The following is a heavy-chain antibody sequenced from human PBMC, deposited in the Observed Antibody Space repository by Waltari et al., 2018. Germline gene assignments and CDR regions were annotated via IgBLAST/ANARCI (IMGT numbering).Heavy chain of an antibody. D-gene: IGHD6-6*01. J-gene: IGHJ4*02. CDR1: GFTFSNFA. CDR2: VRGGTGST. Sequence: EVQLLESGGGSVQPGGSLRLSCAASGFTFSNFAMSWVRQAPGKGWGGGAAVRGGTGSTSYGDSVKGRFTVSRDNSNSTLYLQMNSLRAEDTATYYCAKETRGYTSSSTDFWGRGTLVAVSS. V-gene: IGHV3-23*01. CDR3: AKETRGYTSSSTDF.